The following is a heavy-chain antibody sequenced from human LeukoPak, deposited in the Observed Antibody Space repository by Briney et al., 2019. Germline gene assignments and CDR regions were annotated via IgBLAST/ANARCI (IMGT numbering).Heavy chain of an antibody. D-gene: IGHD6-13*01. CDR3: ARYIAAAGLAFDY. V-gene: IGHV3-23*01. CDR1: GFTFSSYA. J-gene: IGHJ4*02. CDR2: ISGSGGST. Sequence: GGSLRLSCAASGFTFSSYAMSWVRQAPGKGLEWVSAISGSGGSTYYADSVKGRFTISRDNSKNTLYLQMNGLRAEDTAVYYCARYIAAAGLAFDYWGQGTLVTVSS.